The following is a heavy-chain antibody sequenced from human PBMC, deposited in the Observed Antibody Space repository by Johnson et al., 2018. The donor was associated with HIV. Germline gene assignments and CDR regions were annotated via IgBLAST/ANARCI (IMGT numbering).Heavy chain of an antibody. V-gene: IGHV3-30*04. J-gene: IGHJ3*02. Sequence: QMLLVESGGGVVQPGRSLRLSCAASGFTFSSYAMHWVRQAPGKGLEWVAVISYDGSNKYYADSVKGRFTISRDNSKNTLYLQMNSLRAEDTAVYYCAKGPNGQLDDAFHIWGQGTMVTVSS. CDR3: AKGPNGQLDDAFHI. CDR1: GFTFSSYA. CDR2: ISYDGSNK. D-gene: IGHD6-6*01.